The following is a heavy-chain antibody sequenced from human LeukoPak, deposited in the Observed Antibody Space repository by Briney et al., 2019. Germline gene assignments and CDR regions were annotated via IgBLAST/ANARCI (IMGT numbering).Heavy chain of an antibody. CDR1: GFTFSSYA. V-gene: IGHV3-30*04. CDR3: ARGETSGWSDY. D-gene: IGHD6-19*01. Sequence: PGGSLRLSCAASGFTFSSYAMHWVRQAPGKGLEWVSLISYDGRNEHYADSAKGRFTISRDNSKNTLSLQMNGLRAEDTAVYYCARGETSGWSDYWGQGTLSPSPQ. CDR2: ISYDGRNE. J-gene: IGHJ4*02.